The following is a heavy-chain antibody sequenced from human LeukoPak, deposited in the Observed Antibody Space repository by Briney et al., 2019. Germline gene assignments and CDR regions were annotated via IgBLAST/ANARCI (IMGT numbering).Heavy chain of an antibody. CDR2: IIPILGIA. CDR3: ASGTYGGPGDY. Sequence: ASVKVSCKASGGTFSSYAISWVRQAPGQGLEWMGRIIPILGIANYAQKFQGRVTITADKSTSTAYMELSSLRSEDTAVYYCASGTYGGPGDYWGQGTLVTVSS. V-gene: IGHV1-69*04. CDR1: GGTFSSYA. D-gene: IGHD4-23*01. J-gene: IGHJ4*02.